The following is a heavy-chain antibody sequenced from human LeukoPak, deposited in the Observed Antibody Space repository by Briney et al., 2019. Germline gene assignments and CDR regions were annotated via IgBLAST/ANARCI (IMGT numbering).Heavy chain of an antibody. D-gene: IGHD4-17*01. CDR2: FDPEDGET. V-gene: IGHV1-24*01. CDR1: GYTLTELS. J-gene: IGHJ4*02. Sequence: ASVKVSCKVSGYTLTELSMHWVRQAPGKGLEWMGSFDPEDGETIYAQKFQGRVTMTEDTSTDTAYMELSSLRSEDTAVYYCATHDYGDSDFDYWGQGTLVTVSS. CDR3: ATHDYGDSDFDY.